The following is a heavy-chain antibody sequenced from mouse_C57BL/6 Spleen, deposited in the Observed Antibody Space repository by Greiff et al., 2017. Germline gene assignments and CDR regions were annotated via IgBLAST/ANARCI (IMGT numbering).Heavy chain of an antibody. D-gene: IGHD2-13*01. CDR3: ASDYAYYYAMDY. CDR2: ISSGSSTI. V-gene: IGHV5-17*01. Sequence: DVMLVESGGGLVKPGGSLKLSCAASGFTFSDYGMHWVRQAPEKGLEWVAYISSGSSTIYYADTVKGRFTISRDNAKNTLFLQMTSLRSEDTAMYYCASDYAYYYAMDYWGQGTSVTVSS. CDR1: GFTFSDYG. J-gene: IGHJ4*01.